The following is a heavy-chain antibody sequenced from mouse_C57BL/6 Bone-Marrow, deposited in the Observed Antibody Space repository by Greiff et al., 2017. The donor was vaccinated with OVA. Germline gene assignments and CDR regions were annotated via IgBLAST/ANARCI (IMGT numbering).Heavy chain of an antibody. V-gene: IGHV1-9*01. CDR1: GYTFTGYW. CDR3: ARPCITTVVPYWFDY. D-gene: IGHD1-1*01. Sequence: QVQLQQSGAELLKPGASVKLSCKATGYTFTGYWIEWVKQRPGHGLEWIGEILPGSGSTNYNEKFKGKATFTADTSSNTAYMQLSSLTTEDSAIYYCARPCITTVVPYWFDYWGQGTTLTVSS. J-gene: IGHJ2*01. CDR2: ILPGSGST.